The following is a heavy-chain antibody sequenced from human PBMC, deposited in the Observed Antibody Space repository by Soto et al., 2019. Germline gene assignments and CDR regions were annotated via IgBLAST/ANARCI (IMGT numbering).Heavy chain of an antibody. J-gene: IGHJ4*02. Sequence: SETLSLTCTVSGGSITDYYWSWIRQPPGKGLEWIGYIYYSGSTNYNPSLKSRVTISVDTSKNQFSLKLSSVTAADTAVYYCASSEMATLDYWGQGTLVTVSS. CDR3: ASSEMATLDY. V-gene: IGHV4-59*01. CDR1: GGSITDYY. D-gene: IGHD5-12*01. CDR2: IYYSGST.